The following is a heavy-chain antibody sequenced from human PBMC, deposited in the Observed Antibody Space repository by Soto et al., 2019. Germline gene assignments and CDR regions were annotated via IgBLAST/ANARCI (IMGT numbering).Heavy chain of an antibody. V-gene: IGHV3-30*18. D-gene: IGHD6-25*01. CDR1: GFTFSSYG. CDR2: ISYDGSNK. J-gene: IGHJ6*02. CDR3: AKGTASEERAYYYYGMDV. Sequence: QVQLVESGGGVVQPGRSLRLSCAASGFTFSSYGMHWVRQVPGKGLEWVAVISYDGSNKYYADSVKGRFTISRDNSKNTLYLQMNSLRAEDTAVYYCAKGTASEERAYYYYGMDVWGQGTTVTVSS.